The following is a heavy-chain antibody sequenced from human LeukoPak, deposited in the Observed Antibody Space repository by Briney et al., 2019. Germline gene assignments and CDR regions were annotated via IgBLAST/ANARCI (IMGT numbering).Heavy chain of an antibody. D-gene: IGHD5-12*01. CDR2: IYYSGST. CDR3: ARVDIVATFPNY. V-gene: IGHV4-39*07. Sequence: SETLSLTCTVSGGSISSSSYYWGWIRQPPGKGLEWIGSIYYSGSTYYNPSLKSRVTISVDTSKNQFSLKLSSVTAADTAVYYCARVDIVATFPNYWGQGTLVTVSP. J-gene: IGHJ4*02. CDR1: GGSISSSSYY.